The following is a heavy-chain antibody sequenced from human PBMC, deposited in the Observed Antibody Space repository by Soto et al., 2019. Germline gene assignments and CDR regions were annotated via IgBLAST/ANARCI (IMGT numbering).Heavy chain of an antibody. CDR2: INSDGTRM. CDR3: AGDRYYGPDY. Sequence: GGSLRLSCAASGFTFGNYWMHWVRQAPGKGLLWVSRINSDGTRMNYADSVKGRFTISRDNAENTLSLQMNSLRAEDTAVYYCAGDRYYGPDYWGQGTLVTVSS. J-gene: IGHJ4*02. CDR1: GFTFGNYW. V-gene: IGHV3-74*01. D-gene: IGHD3-10*01.